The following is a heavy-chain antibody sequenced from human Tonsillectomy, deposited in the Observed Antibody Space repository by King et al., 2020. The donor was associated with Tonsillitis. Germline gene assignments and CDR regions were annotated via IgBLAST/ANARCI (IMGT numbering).Heavy chain of an antibody. CDR3: AKITDYDFRFDP. Sequence: QLVQSGGGLVQPGGSLRLSCAASGFTFSSYAMSWVRQAPGKGLEWVSTISGSGDRSYYADSVKGRFIISRDNSKSTLYLQLNSLSAEDTALYYCAKITDYDFRFDPWGLGTLVTVSS. CDR1: GFTFSSYA. CDR2: ISGSGDRS. D-gene: IGHD3/OR15-3a*01. J-gene: IGHJ5*02. V-gene: IGHV3-23*04.